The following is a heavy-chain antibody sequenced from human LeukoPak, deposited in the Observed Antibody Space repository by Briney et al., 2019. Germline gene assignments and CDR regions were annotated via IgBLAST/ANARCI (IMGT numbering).Heavy chain of an antibody. D-gene: IGHD5-12*01. J-gene: IGHJ4*02. Sequence: GGSLRLSCAASGFTFSSYAMHWVRQAPDKGLEWVAVISYDGSNKYYADSVKGRFTISRDNSKNTLYLQMNSLRAEDTAVYYCARDVRSGYGIDYWGQGTLVTVSS. CDR1: GFTFSSYA. CDR3: ARDVRSGYGIDY. CDR2: ISYDGSNK. V-gene: IGHV3-30-3*01.